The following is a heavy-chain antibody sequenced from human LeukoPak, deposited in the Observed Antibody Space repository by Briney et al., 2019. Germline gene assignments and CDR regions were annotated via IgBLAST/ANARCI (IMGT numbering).Heavy chain of an antibody. CDR3: ASSPPVYRGGDAYSSSWFDY. CDR1: GYSISSGYY. CDR2: IYTSGST. V-gene: IGHV4-4*07. D-gene: IGHD6-13*01. J-gene: IGHJ4*02. Sequence: SETLSLTCTVSGYSISSGYYWGWIRQPAGKGLEWIGRIYTSGSTNYNPSLKSRVTMSVDTSKNQFSLKLSSVTAADTAVYYCASSPPVYRGGDAYSSSWFDYWGQGTLVTVSS.